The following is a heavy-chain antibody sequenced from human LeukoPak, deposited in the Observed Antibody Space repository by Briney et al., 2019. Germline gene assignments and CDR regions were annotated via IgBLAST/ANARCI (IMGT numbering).Heavy chain of an antibody. CDR1: GFTVSSNH. CDR3: ARGPAGYN. J-gene: IGHJ4*02. CDR2: IYSGGST. V-gene: IGHV3-53*01. Sequence: GGSLRLSCAASGFTVSSNHMSWVRQAPGKGLEWVSVIYSGGSTDHADSVKGRFTISRDNLKNTLYLQMNSLRAEDTAVYYCARGPAGYNWGQGTLVTFSS. D-gene: IGHD1-1*01.